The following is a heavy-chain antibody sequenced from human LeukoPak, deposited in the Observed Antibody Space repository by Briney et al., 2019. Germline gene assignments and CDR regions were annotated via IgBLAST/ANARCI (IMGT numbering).Heavy chain of an antibody. V-gene: IGHV4-38-2*01. D-gene: IGHD3-16*01. CDR1: GYSISSGYY. CDR3: YFGGSSTI. CDR2: IYHSGST. Sequence: PSETLSLTCAVSGYSISSGYYWCCIRQPLGKGLECIGSIYHSGSTYYNPSLKSRVTISVDTSKNQFSLKLSSVTAADTTVYYCYFGGSSTIWGQGTLVTVSS. J-gene: IGHJ4*02.